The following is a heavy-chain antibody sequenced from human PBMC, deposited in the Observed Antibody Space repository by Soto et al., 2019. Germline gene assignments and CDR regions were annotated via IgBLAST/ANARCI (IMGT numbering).Heavy chain of an antibody. CDR2: IYYSGST. D-gene: IGHD6-13*01. J-gene: IGHJ6*02. CDR1: GGSISSYY. CDR3: ASSNIAAAGFYYYGMDV. V-gene: IGHV4-59*01. Sequence: QVQLQESGPGLVKPSETLSLTCTVSGGSISSYYWNWIRQPPGKGLEWIGYIYYSGSTNYNPSLKRRVTISLDTYKNQFSLKLSSVTAADTAVYYCASSNIAAAGFYYYGMDVWGRGTTVTVSS.